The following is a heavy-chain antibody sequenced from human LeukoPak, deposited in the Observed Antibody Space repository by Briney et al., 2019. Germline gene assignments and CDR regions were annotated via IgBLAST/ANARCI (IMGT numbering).Heavy chain of an antibody. CDR3: AREIRGYSGYDPDYYYYYMDV. D-gene: IGHD5-12*01. CDR2: IIPIFGTA. V-gene: IGHV1-69*01. J-gene: IGHJ6*03. CDR1: GGTFSSYA. Sequence: GSSVKVSCKASGGTFSSYAISWVRQAPGQGLEGMGGIIPIFGTANYAQKFQGRVTITADESTSTAYMELSSLRSEDTAVYYCAREIRGYSGYDPDYYYYYMDVWGKGTTVTVSS.